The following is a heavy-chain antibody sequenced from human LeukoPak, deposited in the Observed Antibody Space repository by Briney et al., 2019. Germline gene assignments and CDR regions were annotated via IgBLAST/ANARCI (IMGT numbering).Heavy chain of an antibody. CDR1: GGSISSSDYY. CDR2: IFYIGNT. CDR3: ARRVYEAAIDY. V-gene: IGHV4-39*07. D-gene: IGHD2-8*01. J-gene: IGHJ4*02. Sequence: PSETLSLTCTVSGGSISSSDYYWAWIRQPPGKGLQWIGNIFYIGNTNYNPSLKSRVTLSVDTSKNQFSLKLSSVTAADTAVYYCARRVYEAAIDYWGQGTLVTVSS.